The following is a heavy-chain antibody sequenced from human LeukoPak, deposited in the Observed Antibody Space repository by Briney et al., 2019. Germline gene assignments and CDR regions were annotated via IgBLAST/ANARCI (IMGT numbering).Heavy chain of an antibody. D-gene: IGHD6-13*01. Sequence: GASVKVFCKASGYTFTSKYMHWVRQAPGQGLEWMGIINSSGGFTNYVQKFQGRVTMTRDTSTSTVYMELSSLRSEDTAVYYCARGSGSSNYLADYWGQGTLVTVSS. J-gene: IGHJ4*02. CDR3: ARGSGSSNYLADY. V-gene: IGHV1-46*01. CDR2: INSSGGFT. CDR1: GYTFTSKY.